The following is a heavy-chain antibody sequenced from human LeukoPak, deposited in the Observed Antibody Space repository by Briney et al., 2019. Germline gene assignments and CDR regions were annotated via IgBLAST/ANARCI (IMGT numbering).Heavy chain of an antibody. J-gene: IGHJ5*02. Sequence: SETLSLTCAVYGGSFSGYYWSWIRQPPGKGLEWIGEINHSGSTNYNPSLKSRVTISVDTSKNQFSLKLSSVTAADTAVYYCAREDSSGYYYTGWFDPWGQGTLVTVSS. V-gene: IGHV4-34*01. CDR2: INHSGST. CDR3: AREDSSGYYYTGWFDP. D-gene: IGHD3-22*01. CDR1: GGSFSGYY.